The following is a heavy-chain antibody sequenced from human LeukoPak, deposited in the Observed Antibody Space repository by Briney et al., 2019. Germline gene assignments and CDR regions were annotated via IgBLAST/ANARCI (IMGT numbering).Heavy chain of an antibody. CDR1: GGTFSSYA. J-gene: IGHJ3*02. CDR3: ATISRNDSFDI. Sequence: ASVKVSCKASGGTFSSYAISWVRQATGQGLEWMGWINPNSGGTNYAQKCQGRVTMTRDTSITTAYMELSRLRSDDAAVYYCATISRNDSFDIWGQGTRVTVSS. D-gene: IGHD1-14*01. CDR2: INPNSGGT. V-gene: IGHV1-2*02.